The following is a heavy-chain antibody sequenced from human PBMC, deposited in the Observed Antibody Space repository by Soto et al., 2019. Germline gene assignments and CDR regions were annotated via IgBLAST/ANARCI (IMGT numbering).Heavy chain of an antibody. CDR2: IKPDGSQK. Sequence: GSLRLSCAVSGFTFSSYWMSWVRQAPGKGLEWVANIKPDGSQKWYVDSVKGRFTISRDNAKKSLYLQMNSLRAEDTAVYYCARGDYYDSSGPFSDAFDIWGQGTMVTVSS. D-gene: IGHD3-22*01. CDR1: GFTFSSYW. J-gene: IGHJ3*02. V-gene: IGHV3-7*04. CDR3: ARGDYYDSSGPFSDAFDI.